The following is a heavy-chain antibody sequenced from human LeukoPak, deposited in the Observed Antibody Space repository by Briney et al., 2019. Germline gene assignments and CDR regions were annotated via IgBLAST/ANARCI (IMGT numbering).Heavy chain of an antibody. J-gene: IGHJ4*02. CDR3: TRYGDYPFDY. CDR2: IRSKANSYAT. Sequence: GGSLRLSCAASGFTFSDSGMHWVRQASGKGLEWVGRIRSKANSYATAYAASVKGRFTISRDDSKNTAYLQMNSLKTEDTAVYYCTRYGDYPFDYWGQGALVTVSS. V-gene: IGHV3-73*01. D-gene: IGHD2-21*01. CDR1: GFTFSDSG.